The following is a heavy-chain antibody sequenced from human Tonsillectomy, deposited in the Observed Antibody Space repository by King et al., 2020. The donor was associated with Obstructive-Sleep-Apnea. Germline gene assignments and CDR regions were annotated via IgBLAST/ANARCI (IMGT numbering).Heavy chain of an antibody. D-gene: IGHD3-10*01. CDR1: GGSISSGDYY. J-gene: IGHJ6*02. CDR3: ARDGSGSYYNVGGMDV. CDR2: IYYSGST. V-gene: IGHV4-30-4*01. Sequence: VQLQESGPGLVKPSQTLSLTCTVSGGSISSGDYYWSWIRQPPGKGLEWIGYIYYSGSTYYNPSFKSRVTISVDTSKNQFSLKLSSVTAADTAVYYCARDGSGSYYNVGGMDVWGQGTTVTVSS.